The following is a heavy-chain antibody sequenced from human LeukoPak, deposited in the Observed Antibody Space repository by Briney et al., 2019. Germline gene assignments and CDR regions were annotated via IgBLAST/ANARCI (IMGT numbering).Heavy chain of an antibody. CDR1: GGTVSSDSHC. V-gene: IGHV4-61*01. D-gene: IGHD2-15*01. J-gene: IGHJ4*02. CDR2: VYYSGST. Sequence: SETLSLTCTVPGGTVSSDSHCWSWIRQTPGKGLEWMGYVYYSGSTSYNPSLKSRVTMSVDTSKNQFSLKLSSVTATDTAVYYCARYFCSGGRCSHFDYWGQGTLVTVSS. CDR3: ARYFCSGGRCSHFDY.